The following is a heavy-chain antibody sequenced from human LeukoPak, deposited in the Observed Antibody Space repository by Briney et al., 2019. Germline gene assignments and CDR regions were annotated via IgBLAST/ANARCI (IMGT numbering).Heavy chain of an antibody. CDR2: INPNSGGT. CDR1: GYTFTGYY. J-gene: IGHJ4*02. V-gene: IGHV1-2*06. CDR3: AYGSGSYYKIDY. D-gene: IGHD3-10*01. Sequence: ASVKVSCKASGYTFTGYYMHWVRQAPGQGLEWMGRINPNSGGTNYAQKFQGRVTMTRDTSISTAYMELSRLRSDDTAMYYCAYGSGSYYKIDYWGQGTLVTVSS.